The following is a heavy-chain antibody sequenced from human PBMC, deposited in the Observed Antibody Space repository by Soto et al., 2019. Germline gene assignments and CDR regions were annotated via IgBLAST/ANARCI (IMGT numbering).Heavy chain of an antibody. CDR3: ATRTYLYDRSAYRETSHI. CDR2: ISGDNGNT. Sequence: SSVKVSCKASGFAFTNYGVSWVRQAPGQGLEWMGWISGDNGNTNYAQKVQGRVTMTTDTPTGTAYMDLRSLKSDDTAVYYCATRTYLYDRSAYRETSHIWREGTLVTV. J-gene: IGHJ3*02. CDR1: GFAFTNYG. D-gene: IGHD3-22*01. V-gene: IGHV1-18*01.